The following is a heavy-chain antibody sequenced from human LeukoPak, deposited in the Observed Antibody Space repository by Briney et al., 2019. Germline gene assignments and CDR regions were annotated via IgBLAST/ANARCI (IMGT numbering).Heavy chain of an antibody. CDR3: ARGGSGWYIRYYYYMDV. J-gene: IGHJ6*03. V-gene: IGHV4-4*02. CDR1: GGSISSSNW. Sequence: SETLSLTCAVSGGSISSSNWWSWVRQPPGKGLEWIGEIYHSGSTNYNPSLKSRVTISVDKSKNQFSLKLSSVTAADTAVYYCARGGSGWYIRYYYYMDVWGKGTTVTISS. D-gene: IGHD6-19*01. CDR2: IYHSGST.